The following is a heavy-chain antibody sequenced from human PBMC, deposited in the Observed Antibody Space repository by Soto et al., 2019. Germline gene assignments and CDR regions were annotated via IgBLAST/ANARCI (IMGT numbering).Heavy chain of an antibody. CDR1: GGSFSGYY. Sequence: SETLSLTCAVYGGSFSGYYWSWIRQPPGKGLEWIGEINHSGSTNYNPSLKSRVTISVDTSKNQFSLKLSSVTAADTAVYYCARGSEAAAVGGYRGQGTLVTVSS. V-gene: IGHV4-34*01. CDR3: ARGSEAAAVGGY. D-gene: IGHD6-13*01. J-gene: IGHJ4*02. CDR2: INHSGST.